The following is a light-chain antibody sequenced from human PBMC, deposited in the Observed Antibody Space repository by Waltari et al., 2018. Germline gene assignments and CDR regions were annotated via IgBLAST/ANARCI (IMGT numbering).Light chain of an antibody. Sequence: SYELTQPPSVSVSLGQMARITCSGEALPKKYAYWYQQKPGQFPVLVIYKDSERPSGNPERFSGSSSGTIVTLTISGVQAEDEADYYCLSADSSGTMRVFGGGTKLTVL. CDR3: LSADSSGTMRV. J-gene: IGLJ3*02. CDR1: ALPKKY. V-gene: IGLV3-16*01. CDR2: KDS.